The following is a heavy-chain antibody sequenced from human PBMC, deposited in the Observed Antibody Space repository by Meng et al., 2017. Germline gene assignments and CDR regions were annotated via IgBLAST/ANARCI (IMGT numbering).Heavy chain of an antibody. CDR3: ARDRGAVAGTNFDY. J-gene: IGHJ4*02. V-gene: IGHV4-4*02. D-gene: IGHD6-19*01. CDR1: GGSISSSNW. Sequence: LQDGGPVLDTLAGTSSLTAVVSGGSISSSNWWWWVRQPPGKGLEWIGEIYHSGSTNYNPSLKSRVTISVDKSKNQFSLKLSSVTAADTAVYYCARDRGAVAGTNFDYWGQGTLVTVSS. CDR2: IYHSGST.